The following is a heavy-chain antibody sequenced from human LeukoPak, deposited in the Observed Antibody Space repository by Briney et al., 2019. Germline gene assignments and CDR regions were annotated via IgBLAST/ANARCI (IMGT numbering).Heavy chain of an antibody. CDR3: AKDPFIIGSGPDY. D-gene: IGHD3-10*01. Sequence: PGGSLRLSCAASGFTFSGSAMHWVRQASGKGLEWVGRIRSKANSYAKAYAASVKGRFTISREDSKNTAYLQMNSLKTEDTAVYYCAKDPFIIGSGPDYWGQGTLVTVSS. CDR2: IRSKANSYAK. J-gene: IGHJ4*02. V-gene: IGHV3-73*01. CDR1: GFTFSGSA.